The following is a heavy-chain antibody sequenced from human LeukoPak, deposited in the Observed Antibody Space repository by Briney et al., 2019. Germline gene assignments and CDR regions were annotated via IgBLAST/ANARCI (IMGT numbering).Heavy chain of an antibody. CDR3: ARTRWGSVFDAFDI. D-gene: IGHD2-8*02. CDR2: INHSGSS. J-gene: IGHJ3*02. V-gene: IGHV4-34*01. CDR1: GGPFSGYY. Sequence: SETLSLTCAVYGGPFSGYYWSWIRQPPGKGLEWIGEINHSGSSNYNPSLKSRVTISVDTSKNQFSLKLSSVTAADTAVYYCARTRWGSVFDAFDIWGQGTMVTVSS.